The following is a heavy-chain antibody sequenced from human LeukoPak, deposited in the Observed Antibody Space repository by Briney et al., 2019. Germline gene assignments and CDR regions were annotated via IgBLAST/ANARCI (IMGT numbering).Heavy chain of an antibody. Sequence: GGSLRLSCAASGFTFSNAWMSWVRQAPGKGLEWVGRIKSKTEGGTTDYAAPVKGRFTISRDDSKNTLYLQMNSLKTEDTAVYYCTTDIVLMVYAIRCGYWGQGTLVTVSS. J-gene: IGHJ4*02. CDR2: IKSKTEGGTT. D-gene: IGHD2-8*01. V-gene: IGHV3-15*01. CDR1: GFTFSNAW. CDR3: TTDIVLMVYAIRCGY.